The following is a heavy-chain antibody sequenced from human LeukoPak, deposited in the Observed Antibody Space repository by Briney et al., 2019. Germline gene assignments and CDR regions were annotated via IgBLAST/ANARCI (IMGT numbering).Heavy chain of an antibody. V-gene: IGHV3-11*06. D-gene: IGHD3-10*01. Sequence: KPGGSLRLSCAASGFTFSDYYMSWIRQAPGKGLEWVSYISSSSSYTNYADSVKGRFTISRDNAKNSLYLQMNSLRAEDTAVYYCARGLWFGELAKWGQGTLVTVSS. CDR1: GFTFSDYY. J-gene: IGHJ4*02. CDR2: ISSSSSYT. CDR3: ARGLWFGELAK.